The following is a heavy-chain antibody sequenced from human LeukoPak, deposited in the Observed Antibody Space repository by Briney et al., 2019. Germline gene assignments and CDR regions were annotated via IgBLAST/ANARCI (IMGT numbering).Heavy chain of an antibody. J-gene: IGHJ4*02. Sequence: SETLSLTCAVYGGSFCGYYWSWIRQPPGKGLEWIGEINHSGSTNYNPSLKSRVTISVDTSKNQFSLKLSSVTAADTAVYYCARAPNPDFFDDWGQGTLVTVSS. CDR3: ARAPNPDFFDD. CDR1: GGSFCGYY. V-gene: IGHV4-34*01. D-gene: IGHD2-8*01. CDR2: INHSGST.